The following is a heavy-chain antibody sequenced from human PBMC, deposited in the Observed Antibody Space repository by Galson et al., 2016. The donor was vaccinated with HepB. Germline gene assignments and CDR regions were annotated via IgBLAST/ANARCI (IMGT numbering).Heavy chain of an antibody. D-gene: IGHD4-11*01. J-gene: IGHJ4*02. CDR1: GYRFPTYG. Sequence: SVKVSCKASGYRFPTYGISWVRQAPGQGLEWLGWLSANSGNTIYAPKFQDRVTMTRDTSASTVYMDLRSLSSDDTAVYYCARDVQLRFDYWGQGTLVTVSS. V-gene: IGHV1-18*04. CDR3: ARDVQLRFDY. CDR2: LSANSGNT.